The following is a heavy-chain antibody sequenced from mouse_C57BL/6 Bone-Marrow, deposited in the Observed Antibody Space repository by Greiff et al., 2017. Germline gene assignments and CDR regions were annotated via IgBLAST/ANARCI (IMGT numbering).Heavy chain of an antibody. Sequence: QVQLQQPGAELVKPGASVKMSCKASGYTFTSYWITWVKQRPGQGLEWIGDIYPGSGSTNYNEKSKSKAKLTVDTTSSTAYMQLSSLTSEDSAVYYCAREGRTTVVARGYFDYWGQGTTLTVSS. J-gene: IGHJ2*01. V-gene: IGHV1-55*01. D-gene: IGHD1-1*01. CDR2: IYPGSGST. CDR3: AREGRTTVVARGYFDY. CDR1: GYTFTSYW.